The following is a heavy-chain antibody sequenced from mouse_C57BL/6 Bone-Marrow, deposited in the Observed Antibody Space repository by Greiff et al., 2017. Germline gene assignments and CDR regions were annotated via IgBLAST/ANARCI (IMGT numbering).Heavy chain of an antibody. V-gene: IGHV5-2*03. CDR3: ARRGIVTRAY. Sequence: DVKLQESGGGLVQPGESLKLSCESNEYEFPSHDMSWVRKTPEKRLELVAAINSDGGSTYYPDTMERRFIISRDNTKKTLYLQMSSLRSEDTALYYGARRGIVTRAYWGQGTLVTVSA. CDR1: EYEFPSHD. CDR2: INSDGGST. D-gene: IGHD2-5*01. J-gene: IGHJ3*01.